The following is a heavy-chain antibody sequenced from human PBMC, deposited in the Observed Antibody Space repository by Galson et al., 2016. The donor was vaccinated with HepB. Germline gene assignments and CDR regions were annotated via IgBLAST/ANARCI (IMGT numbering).Heavy chain of an antibody. CDR3: ARGPAGGDYGDYVGY. V-gene: IGHV1-69*13. CDR2: IIPILGTA. Sequence: SVKVSCKASGGTFSSYAIFWVRQAPGQGLEWMGGIIPILGTANYAQKFQGRVTITADESTSTVYMELSSLRSEDTAVYYCARGPAGGDYGDYVGYWGQGTLVTVSS. J-gene: IGHJ4*02. D-gene: IGHD4-17*01. CDR1: GGTFSSYA.